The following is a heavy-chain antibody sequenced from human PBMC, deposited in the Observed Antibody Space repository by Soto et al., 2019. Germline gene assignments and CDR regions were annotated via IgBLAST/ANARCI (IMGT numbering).Heavy chain of an antibody. J-gene: IGHJ4*02. CDR3: ARDNGYSYGYTLDH. Sequence: QVQLQESGPGLVKPSETLSLTCTVSGGSISSYYWSWIRQPPGKGLEWIGYVYYSGSTNYNPSLKGRVEMSVDTSKNQFSLKLRSVTAEDTAVYYCARDNGYSYGYTLDHWGQGTLVTVSS. CDR2: VYYSGST. V-gene: IGHV4-59*01. CDR1: GGSISSYY. D-gene: IGHD5-18*01.